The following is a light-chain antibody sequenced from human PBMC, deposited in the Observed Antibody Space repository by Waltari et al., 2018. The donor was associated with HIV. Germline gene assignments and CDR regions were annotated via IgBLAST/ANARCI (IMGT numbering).Light chain of an antibody. Sequence: QSVLTQPPSVSGSPGQRVTISCSGGTSNIGRSTVNWYQQVPGTAPKLLIYSHHQRPPGSPDRFSGSKSGTSASLAISGLQSEDEAEYYCAAWDVSLQGYVFGTGSKVTVL. CDR3: AAWDVSLQGYV. CDR1: TSNIGRST. V-gene: IGLV1-44*01. CDR2: SHH. J-gene: IGLJ1*01.